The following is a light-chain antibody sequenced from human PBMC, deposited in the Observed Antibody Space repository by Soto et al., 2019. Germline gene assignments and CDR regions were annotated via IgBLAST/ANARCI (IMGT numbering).Light chain of an antibody. CDR3: SSYTTSSTLAI. CDR2: EVS. Sequence: QSALTQPASVSGSPGQSITISCTGASSDVGGYNYVSWYQQHPGKAPKLMIYEVSNRPSGVSNRFSGSKSGNTASLTISGLQAEDEADYYCSSYTTSSTLAIFGGGTKLTAL. CDR1: SSDVGGYNY. V-gene: IGLV2-14*01. J-gene: IGLJ2*01.